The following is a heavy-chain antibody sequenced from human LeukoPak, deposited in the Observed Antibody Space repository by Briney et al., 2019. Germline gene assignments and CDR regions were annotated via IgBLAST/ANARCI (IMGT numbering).Heavy chain of an antibody. CDR3: AKGARVGAGRYYFDY. CDR2: ISSSGGST. J-gene: IGHJ4*02. CDR1: GFTFSSFA. V-gene: IGHV3-23*01. D-gene: IGHD3-10*01. Sequence: GGSLRLSCAASGFTFSSFALSWVRQAPGKGLEWVSSISSSGGSTYSADSVKGRFTISRDSSKNTLYLQMNSLRAEDTAVYYCAKGARVGAGRYYFDYWGQGALVTVSS.